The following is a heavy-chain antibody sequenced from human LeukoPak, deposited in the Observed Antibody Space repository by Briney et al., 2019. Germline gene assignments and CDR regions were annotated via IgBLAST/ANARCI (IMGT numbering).Heavy chain of an antibody. CDR2: IWYDGSNK. V-gene: IGHV3-33*01. CDR1: GFTFSSYG. J-gene: IGHJ6*02. D-gene: IGHD3-22*01. CDR3: AREIGYGMDV. Sequence: PGRSLRLSCAASGFTFSSYGMHWVRQAPGKGLEWVAVIWYDGSNKYYADSVKGRFTISRDNSKNTVSLQMNSLRAEDTALYYCAREIGYGMDVWGQGTTVTVSS.